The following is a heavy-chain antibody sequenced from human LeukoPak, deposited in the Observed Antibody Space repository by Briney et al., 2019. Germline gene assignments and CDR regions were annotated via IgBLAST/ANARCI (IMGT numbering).Heavy chain of an antibody. V-gene: IGHV4-4*07. J-gene: IGHJ4*02. CDR1: GGSISNYY. D-gene: IGHD2/OR15-2a*01. CDR2: IYASGST. Sequence: PSETLSLTCSVSGGSISNYYWNWIRQSAGKGLEWIGRIYASGSTNYNPSLKSRVTISMDKSKNHFSLNLKSVTAADTGFYYCARDFYGDDGHHPFDYWGQGIQVTVSS. CDR3: ARDFYGDDGHHPFDY.